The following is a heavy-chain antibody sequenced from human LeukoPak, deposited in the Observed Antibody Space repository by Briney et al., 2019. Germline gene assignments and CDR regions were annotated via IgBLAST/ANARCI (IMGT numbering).Heavy chain of an antibody. J-gene: IGHJ6*02. CDR3: AREMVRGVRIVYYYGMDV. D-gene: IGHD3-10*01. CDR1: GFTFSSYG. Sequence: GGSLRLSCAASGFTFSSYGMHWVRQAPGKGLEWVAVIWYDGSNKYYADSVKGRFTISRDNSKNTLYLRMNSLRAEDTAVYYCAREMVRGVRIVYYYGMDVWGQGTTVTVSS. CDR2: IWYDGSNK. V-gene: IGHV3-33*01.